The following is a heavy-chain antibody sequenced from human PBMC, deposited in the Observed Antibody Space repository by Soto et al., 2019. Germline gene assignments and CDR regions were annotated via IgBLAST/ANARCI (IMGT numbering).Heavy chain of an antibody. Sequence: GGSLRLSCAASGFTFSSYGMHWVRQAPGKGLEWVAVIWYDGSNKYYADSVKGRFTISRDNSKNTLYLQMNSLRAEDTAVCYCARAYGDYAAFDIWGQGTMVTVSS. D-gene: IGHD4-17*01. J-gene: IGHJ3*02. CDR3: ARAYGDYAAFDI. CDR1: GFTFSSYG. V-gene: IGHV3-33*01. CDR2: IWYDGSNK.